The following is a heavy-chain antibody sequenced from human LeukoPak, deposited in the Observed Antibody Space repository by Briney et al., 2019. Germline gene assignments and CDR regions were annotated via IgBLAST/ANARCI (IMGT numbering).Heavy chain of an antibody. V-gene: IGHV4-34*01. CDR3: ATGQTYVDV. J-gene: IGHJ6*01. CDR2: IIHIGNT. D-gene: IGHD3-16*01. CDR1: GGSFSSYY. Sequence: PSGTLSLTCAVYGGSFSSYYFSWIRQPPGKGLEWIGEIIHIGNTNYNPSLKSRVTISVDMSKNQFSLKLSSVTAADTAVYYCATGQTYVDVWGQGTTVTVS.